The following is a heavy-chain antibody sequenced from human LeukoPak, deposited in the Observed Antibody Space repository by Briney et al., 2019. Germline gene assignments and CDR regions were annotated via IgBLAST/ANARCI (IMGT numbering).Heavy chain of an antibody. CDR3: ARGQTYYYDSSGYPDY. D-gene: IGHD3-22*01. Sequence: GGSLRLSCAASGFTFRSYGMHWVRQAPGKGLEWVAFIRYDGSNKYYADSVKGRFTISRDNSKNTLYLQMNSLRAEDTAVYYCARGQTYYYDSSGYPDYWGQGTLVTVSS. CDR1: GFTFRSYG. CDR2: IRYDGSNK. J-gene: IGHJ4*02. V-gene: IGHV3-30*02.